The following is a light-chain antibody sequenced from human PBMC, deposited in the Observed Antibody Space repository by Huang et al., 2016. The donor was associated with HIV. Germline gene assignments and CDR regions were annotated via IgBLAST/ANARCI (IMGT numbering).Light chain of an antibody. Sequence: EIVLTQSPATLSFFPGQRVSLSCRASQNINTHLAWYQQRPGQPPRLLIYDVSRRVPGVAARFSGSGSGTDFTLTISSLESEDFATYYCQQRVNGLTFGGGTKV. J-gene: IGKJ4*01. CDR2: DVS. V-gene: IGKV3-11*01. CDR3: QQRVNGLT. CDR1: QNINTH.